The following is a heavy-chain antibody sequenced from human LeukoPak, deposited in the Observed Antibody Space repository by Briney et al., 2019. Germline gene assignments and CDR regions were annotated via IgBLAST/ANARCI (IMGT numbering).Heavy chain of an antibody. CDR2: IYPGDSDT. CDR1: GYSFTSYW. J-gene: IGHJ4*02. D-gene: IGHD1-26*01. V-gene: IGHV5-51*01. CDR3: ARQMLPSGLDY. Sequence: GESLKISCKGSGYSFTSYWIGWVRQMPGKGPEWMGIIYPGDSDTRYSPSFQGQVIISADKSISTAYLQWSSLKASDTAMYYCARQMLPSGLDYWGQGTLVTVSS.